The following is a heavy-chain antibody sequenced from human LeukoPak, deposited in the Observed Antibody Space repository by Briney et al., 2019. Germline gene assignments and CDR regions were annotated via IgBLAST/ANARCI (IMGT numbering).Heavy chain of an antibody. J-gene: IGHJ4*02. Sequence: PGGSLRLSCAASGFTFSSFWMHWVRQAPGKGLVWVSFINTDGSSTTYADSVKGRFTVSRDNAKNTLYLQMSGLRAEDTAVYYCAREWKKTGASDYWGQGTLVTVSS. D-gene: IGHD1-1*01. V-gene: IGHV3-74*01. CDR3: AREWKKTGASDY. CDR1: GFTFSSFW. CDR2: INTDGSST.